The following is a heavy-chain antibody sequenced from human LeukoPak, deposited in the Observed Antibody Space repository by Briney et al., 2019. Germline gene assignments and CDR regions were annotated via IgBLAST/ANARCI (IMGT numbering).Heavy chain of an antibody. J-gene: IGHJ6*02. V-gene: IGHV4-39*07. Sequence: SETLSLTCTVSGGSTSSGNYYWSWIRQPPGKGLEWIGEINHSGSTNYNPSLKSRVTISVDTSKNQFSLKLSSVTAADTAVYYCARSVFYYYYGMDVWGQGTTVTVSS. CDR3: ARSVFYYYYGMDV. CDR2: INHSGST. CDR1: GGSTSSGNYY.